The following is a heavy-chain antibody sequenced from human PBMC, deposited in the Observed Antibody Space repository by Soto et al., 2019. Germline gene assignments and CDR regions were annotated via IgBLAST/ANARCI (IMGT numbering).Heavy chain of an antibody. V-gene: IGHV1-3*01. J-gene: IGHJ4*02. CDR3: ARVSGYYLPDY. CDR1: GYTFTNYA. CDR2: INAGNGNT. Sequence: ASVKVSCKASGYTFTNYATHWVRQAPGQRLEWMGWINAGNGNTKYSQKFQGRVTITRDTSASTAYMELSSLRSEDTAVYYCARVSGYYLPDYWGQGTLVTVPS. D-gene: IGHD5-12*01.